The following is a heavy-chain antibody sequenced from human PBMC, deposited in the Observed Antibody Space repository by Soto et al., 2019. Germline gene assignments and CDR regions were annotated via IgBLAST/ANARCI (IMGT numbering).Heavy chain of an antibody. V-gene: IGHV4-31*03. D-gene: IGHD1-26*01. Sequence: SETLSLTCTVSGGSISSGGYYWSWIRQHPGKGLEWIGYIYYSGSTYYNPSLKSRVTISVDTSKNQFSLKLSSVTAADTAVYYCAREGSGSYYAVDYWGQGTLVTVSS. CDR2: IYYSGST. CDR1: GGSISSGGYY. J-gene: IGHJ4*02. CDR3: AREGSGSYYAVDY.